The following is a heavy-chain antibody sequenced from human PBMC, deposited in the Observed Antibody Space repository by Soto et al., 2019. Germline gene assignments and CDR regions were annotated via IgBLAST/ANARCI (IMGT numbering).Heavy chain of an antibody. D-gene: IGHD3-9*01. Sequence: ASVKVSYKASGYNFPNYGITWVRQAPGQGLEWMGWISTHNDRTKYAQKLQGRLTMTTDISTSTAYMELRSLRSDDTAVYYCARPYSIVTGYYWFDLWGQGTLVTVSS. CDR1: GYNFPNYG. V-gene: IGHV1-18*04. J-gene: IGHJ5*02. CDR3: ARPYSIVTGYYWFDL. CDR2: ISTHNDRT.